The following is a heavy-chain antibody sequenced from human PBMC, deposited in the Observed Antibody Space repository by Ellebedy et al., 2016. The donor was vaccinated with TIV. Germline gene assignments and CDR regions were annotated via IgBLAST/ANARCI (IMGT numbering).Heavy chain of an antibody. D-gene: IGHD3-16*01. CDR3: ARDLFGGVTADY. V-gene: IGHV1-8*01. J-gene: IGHJ4*02. Sequence: ASVKVSCXASGYTFTSYDIIWVRKATGQGLEWMGWMNPNSGNTVYAQKFQGRVTMTRDTSTSTVYMELSSLRSEDTAVYYCARDLFGGVTADYWGQGTLVTVSS. CDR2: MNPNSGNT. CDR1: GYTFTSYD.